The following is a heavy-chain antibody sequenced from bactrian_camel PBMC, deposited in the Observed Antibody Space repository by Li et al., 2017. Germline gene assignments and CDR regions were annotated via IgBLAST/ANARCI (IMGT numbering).Heavy chain of an antibody. Sequence: DVQLVESGGGSVQAGGSLRLSCVVSGSGYRRYCMTWFRQAPGKGREGVAAIYSGDFYTGGGSTHYSDSVKGRFTISLDNAKNTMYLQMNSLKPEDTAMYYCAADPGKGMSSYCPSFARPEYVYWGRGTQVTVS. J-gene: IGHJ4*01. CDR3: AADPGKGMSSYCPSFARPEYVY. D-gene: IGHD2*01. CDR2: IYSGDFYTGGGST. V-gene: IGHV3S40*01. CDR1: GSGYRRYC.